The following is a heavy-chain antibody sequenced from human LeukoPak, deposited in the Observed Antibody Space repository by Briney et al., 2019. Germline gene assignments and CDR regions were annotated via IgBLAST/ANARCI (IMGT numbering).Heavy chain of an antibody. V-gene: IGHV3-7*01. D-gene: IGHD3-3*01. J-gene: IGHJ6*03. Sequence: DSVKGRFTISRDNAKNSLYLQMNSLRAEDTAVYYCARDPFLEWSGIYYYYYMDVWGKGTTVTVSS. CDR3: ARDPFLEWSGIYYYYYMDV.